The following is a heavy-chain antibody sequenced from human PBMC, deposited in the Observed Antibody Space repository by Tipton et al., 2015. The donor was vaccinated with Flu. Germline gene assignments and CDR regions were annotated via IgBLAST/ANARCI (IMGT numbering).Heavy chain of an antibody. Sequence: SLRLSCVASGFTFSSYDMHWVRQATGKGLEWVSAINTGGNTFYPDSVKGRFTISRENAKNSLYFQLNSLRAGDTAVYYCARAGNNYYGMDVWGQGTTVTVPS. J-gene: IGHJ6*02. CDR1: GFTFSSYD. V-gene: IGHV3-13*01. CDR2: INTGGNT. CDR3: ARAGNNYYGMDV. D-gene: IGHD1/OR15-1a*01.